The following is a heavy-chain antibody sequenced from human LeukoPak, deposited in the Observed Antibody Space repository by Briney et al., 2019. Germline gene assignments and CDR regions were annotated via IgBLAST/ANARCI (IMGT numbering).Heavy chain of an antibody. CDR3: ARGRPILLWFREFRYYFDY. D-gene: IGHD3-10*01. CDR2: ISHSGST. Sequence: SETLSLTCAVYGGSYSGYYWSWMRQPPGKGREWIEEISHSGSTNYNPSLKSRVTISVDTSKNQFSLKLSSVTAADTAVYYCARGRPILLWFREFRYYFDYWGQGTLVTVSS. V-gene: IGHV4-34*01. J-gene: IGHJ4*02. CDR1: GGSYSGYY.